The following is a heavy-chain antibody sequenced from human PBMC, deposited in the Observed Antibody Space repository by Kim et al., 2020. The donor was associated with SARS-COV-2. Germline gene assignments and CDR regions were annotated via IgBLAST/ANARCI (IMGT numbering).Heavy chain of an antibody. CDR1: GFTFSSYA. CDR3: ARDKWDSSGYIGGFDY. CDR2: ISYDGSNK. V-gene: IGHV3-30-3*01. Sequence: GGSLKLSCAASGFTFSSYAMHWVRQAPGKGLEWVAVISYDGSNKYYADSVKGRFTISRDNSKNTLYLQMNSLRAEDTAVYYCARDKWDSSGYIGGFDYWGQGTLVTVSS. D-gene: IGHD3-22*01. J-gene: IGHJ4*02.